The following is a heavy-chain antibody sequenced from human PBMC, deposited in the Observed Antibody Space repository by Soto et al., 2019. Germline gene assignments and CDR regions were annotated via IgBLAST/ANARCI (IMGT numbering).Heavy chain of an antibody. D-gene: IGHD3-3*01. V-gene: IGHV5-51*01. CDR1: GYSITTNW. J-gene: IGHJ6*02. Sequence: GESLKISCKVSGYSITTNWIAWVRRMPVKGLEWMGFIYLGDSDTKYSPSFEGQVTFSADKSISTAYLQWSSLTASDTAMYYCVRRYGVKRRYGMDVWGQGPTVTVSS. CDR2: IYLGDSDT. CDR3: VRRYGVKRRYGMDV.